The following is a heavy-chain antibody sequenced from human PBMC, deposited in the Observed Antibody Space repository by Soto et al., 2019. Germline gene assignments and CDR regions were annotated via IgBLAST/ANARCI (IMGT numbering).Heavy chain of an antibody. V-gene: IGHV3-21*01. CDR2: ISSSSSYI. CDR3: ARDRVRAARPDYYYGMDV. Sequence: EVQLVESGGGLVKPGGSLRLSCAASGFTFSSYSMNWVRQAPGKGLEWVSSISSSSSYIYYADSVKGRFTISRDNAKKSLSLQMNSLRAEDTAVSDGARDRVRAARPDYYYGMDVWGQGTTVTVSS. D-gene: IGHD6-6*01. J-gene: IGHJ6*02. CDR1: GFTFSSYS.